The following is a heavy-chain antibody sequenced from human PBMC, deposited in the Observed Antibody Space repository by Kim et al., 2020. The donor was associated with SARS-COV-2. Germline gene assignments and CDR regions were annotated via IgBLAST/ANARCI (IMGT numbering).Heavy chain of an antibody. Sequence: ASVKVSCKASGGTFSSYTISWVRQAPGQGLEWMGRIIPILGIANYAQKFQGRVTITADKSTSTAYMELSSLRSEDTAVYYCAREAIDSIAVVTAMPNAFDIWGQGTLVTVSS. CDR3: AREAIDSIAVVTAMPNAFDI. CDR2: IIPILGIA. D-gene: IGHD2-21*02. J-gene: IGHJ3*02. CDR1: GGTFSSYT. V-gene: IGHV1-69*04.